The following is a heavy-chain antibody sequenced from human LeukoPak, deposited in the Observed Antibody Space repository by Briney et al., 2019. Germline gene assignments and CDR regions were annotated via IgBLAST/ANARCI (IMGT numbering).Heavy chain of an antibody. V-gene: IGHV2-5*02. CDR1: GFSLSTSGVG. D-gene: IGHD3-16*02. CDR2: IYWDDDK. CDR3: AHTGKYMITFGGVIEMYYFDY. J-gene: IGHJ4*02. Sequence: SGPTLVKPTQTLTLTCTFSGFSLSTSGVGVGWIRQPPGKALEWLALIYWDDDKRYSPSLKSRLTITKDTSKNQVVLTMTNMDPVDTATYYCAHTGKYMITFGGVIEMYYFDYWGQGTLVTVSS.